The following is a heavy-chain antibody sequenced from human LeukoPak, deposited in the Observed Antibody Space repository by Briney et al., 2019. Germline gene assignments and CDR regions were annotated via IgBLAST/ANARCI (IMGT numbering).Heavy chain of an antibody. Sequence: SETLSLTCTVSGYSISSGYYRGWIRQPPGKGLEWIGSIYHSGSTYYNPSLKSRVTISVDTSKNQFSLKLSSVTAADTAVYYCARDGRGSYWSMDVWGQGTTVTVSS. D-gene: IGHD5-12*01. CDR2: IYHSGST. J-gene: IGHJ6*02. CDR3: ARDGRGSYWSMDV. CDR1: GYSISSGYY. V-gene: IGHV4-38-2*02.